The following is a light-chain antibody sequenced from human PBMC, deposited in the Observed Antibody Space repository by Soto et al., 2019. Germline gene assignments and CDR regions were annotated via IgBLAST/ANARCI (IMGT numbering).Light chain of an antibody. CDR2: EVS. CDR1: SSDVGAYNY. J-gene: IGLJ3*02. Sequence: QSALTQPASVSGSPGQSITISCTGTSSDVGAYNYVSWYQQHPGKAPKLIIYEVSDRPSGVSNRFSGSKSGNTASLTISGLQAEDEADYYCSSYTSTNTWVFGGGTKVTVL. V-gene: IGLV2-14*03. CDR3: SSYTSTNTWV.